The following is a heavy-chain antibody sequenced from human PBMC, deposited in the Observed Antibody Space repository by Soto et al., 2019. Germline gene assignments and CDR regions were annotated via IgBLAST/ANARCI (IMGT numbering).Heavy chain of an antibody. D-gene: IGHD2-2*02. CDR3: AKLLGVPAAIRDRYYYGMDV. Sequence: QTGGSLRLSCAASGFTFSSYAMSWVRQAPGKGLEWVSAISGSGGSTYYADSVKGRFTISRDNSKNTLYLQMNSLRAEDTAVYYCAKLLGVPAAIRDRYYYGMDVWGQGTTVTVSS. CDR2: ISGSGGST. J-gene: IGHJ6*02. CDR1: GFTFSSYA. V-gene: IGHV3-23*01.